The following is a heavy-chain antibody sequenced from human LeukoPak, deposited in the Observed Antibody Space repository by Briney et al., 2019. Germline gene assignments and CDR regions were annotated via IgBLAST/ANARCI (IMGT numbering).Heavy chain of an antibody. J-gene: IGHJ5*02. Sequence: ASVKVSCKASGGTFTGYYMHWVRQAPGQGLEWMGRINPNSGGTNYAQKFQGRVTMTGDTSISTAYMELSRLRSDDTAVYYCARDRGSRVVPAAIFDPWGQGTLVTVSS. CDR1: GGTFTGYY. D-gene: IGHD2-2*01. CDR3: ARDRGSRVVPAAIFDP. V-gene: IGHV1-2*06. CDR2: INPNSGGT.